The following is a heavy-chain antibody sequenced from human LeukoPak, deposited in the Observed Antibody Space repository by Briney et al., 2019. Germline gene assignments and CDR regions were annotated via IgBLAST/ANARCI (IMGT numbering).Heavy chain of an antibody. CDR1: GFTFSSYA. V-gene: IGHV3-23*01. CDR2: ISGSGDNT. CDR3: AKDGWVGVGGSSGKENY. J-gene: IGHJ4*02. Sequence: PGGSLRLSCAASGFTFSSYAMSWVRQAPGKGLEWVSVISGSGDNTYYADSVKGRFTISRDNSKNTLYLQINSLRVEDTAVYYCAKDGWVGVGGSSGKENYWGREPRSPSPQ. D-gene: IGHD6-19*01.